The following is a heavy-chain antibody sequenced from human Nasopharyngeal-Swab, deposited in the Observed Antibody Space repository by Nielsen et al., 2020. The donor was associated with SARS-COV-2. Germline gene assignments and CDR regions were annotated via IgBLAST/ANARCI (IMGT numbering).Heavy chain of an antibody. J-gene: IGHJ6*02. Sequence: GESLKISCKGSGYSFTSYWIAWVRQMPGKGLEWMAIIYPRDSDTRYSPSFQGQVTISADKSISTAYLQWSSLKASDTAMYYCVRPEGVATSFKYYFQYGMDVWGQGTMVTVPS. D-gene: IGHD5-12*01. CDR3: VRPEGVATSFKYYFQYGMDV. CDR1: GYSFTSYW. CDR2: IYPRDSDT. V-gene: IGHV5-51*01.